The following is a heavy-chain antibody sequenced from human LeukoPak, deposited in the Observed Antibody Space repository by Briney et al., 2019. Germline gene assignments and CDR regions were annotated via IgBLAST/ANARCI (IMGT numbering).Heavy chain of an antibody. CDR3: AISSGWYKYYFDY. Sequence: GGPLTFSCAASGFPFGSFAMSWVGQAPGQGMEWVADMSGSGGSTYYADSVKGRFTISRDNSKSTLYLQMNSLRAEDTAVYYCAISSGWYKYYFDYWGQGTLVTVSS. CDR2: MSGSGGST. V-gene: IGHV3-23*01. CDR1: GFPFGSFA. D-gene: IGHD6-19*01. J-gene: IGHJ4*02.